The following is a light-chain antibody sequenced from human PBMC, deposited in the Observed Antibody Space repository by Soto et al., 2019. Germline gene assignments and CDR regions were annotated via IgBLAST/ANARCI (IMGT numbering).Light chain of an antibody. V-gene: IGKV3-20*01. J-gene: IGKJ3*01. CDR3: QQYGSSFFT. Sequence: EIVLTQSPGTLSLSPGERATLSCRASQSVSSNHLAWYQQKPGQAPRLLIYGASSRATGIPDRFSGSESGTDFTLTISRLEPEDFAVYYCQQYGSSFFTFGPGTKVDIK. CDR2: GAS. CDR1: QSVSSNH.